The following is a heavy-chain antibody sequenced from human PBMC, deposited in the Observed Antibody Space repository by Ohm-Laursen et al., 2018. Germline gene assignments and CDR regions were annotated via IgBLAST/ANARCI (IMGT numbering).Heavy chain of an antibody. V-gene: IGHV4-59*01. CDR3: ARIESDSGGYWYFGMDV. CDR1: GGSISSYY. D-gene: IGHD3-22*01. CDR2: IYYRGTT. J-gene: IGHJ6*02. Sequence: SETLSLTCTVSGGSISSYYWSWIRQPPGKGLEWTAYIYYRGTTNYNPSLKSRVTISVDTSKNQFSLKLSSVTAADTALYYCARIESDSGGYWYFGMDVWGQGTTVTVSS.